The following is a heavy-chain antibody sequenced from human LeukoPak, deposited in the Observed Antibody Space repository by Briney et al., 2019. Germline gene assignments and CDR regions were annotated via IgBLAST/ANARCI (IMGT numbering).Heavy chain of an antibody. J-gene: IGHJ4*02. CDR2: ISGGDNNT. CDR1: RFTFNTYA. V-gene: IGHV3-23*01. Sequence: GGSLRLSCAASRFTFNTYAMHWVRQSPGKGLEWVSTISGGDNNTYYADSVKGRSTISRDNSKNTVYLQVNSLRADDTAVYYCAKSPYDHWGQGTLVTVSS. CDR3: AKSPYDH.